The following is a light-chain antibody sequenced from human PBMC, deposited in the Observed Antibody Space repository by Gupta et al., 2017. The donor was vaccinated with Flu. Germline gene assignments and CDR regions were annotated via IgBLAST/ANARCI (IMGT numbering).Light chain of an antibody. CDR2: AAS. Sequence: DIQMTQSPSSLSASVGDRVTITCRSSQSISNYLNWYQQRPGKGPELLIHAASSLQSGVPSRFSGSGYGTDFTLTISSLQPEDFATYYCQQSNSIPYTFGQGAKLEIK. CDR1: QSISNY. V-gene: IGKV1-39*01. CDR3: QQSNSIPYT. J-gene: IGKJ2*01.